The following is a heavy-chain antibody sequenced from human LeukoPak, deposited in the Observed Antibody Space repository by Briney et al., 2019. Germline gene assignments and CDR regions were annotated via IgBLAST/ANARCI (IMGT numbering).Heavy chain of an antibody. D-gene: IGHD3-22*01. Sequence: GGSLRLSCAASGFTFSSYAMHWVRQAPGKGLEWVAVISYDGSNKYYADSVKGRFTISRDNSKNTLYLQMNSLRAEDTPVYYCARTIWGTNYYDSSGLLDYWGQGTLVTVSS. CDR3: ARTIWGTNYYDSSGLLDY. J-gene: IGHJ4*02. CDR2: ISYDGSNK. V-gene: IGHV3-30*01. CDR1: GFTFSSYA.